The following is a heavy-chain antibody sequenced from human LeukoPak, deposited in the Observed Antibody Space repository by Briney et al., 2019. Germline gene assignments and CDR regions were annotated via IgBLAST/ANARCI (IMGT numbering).Heavy chain of an antibody. V-gene: IGHV3-20*04. D-gene: IGHD2-2*01. CDR1: EFTFSSYA. CDR3: ARDDCSSTSCYGDYDY. J-gene: IGHJ4*02. Sequence: GGSLRLSCAASEFTFSSYAMSWVRQAPGKGLEWVSGINWNGGSTGYADSVKGRFTISRDNAKNSLYLQMNSLRAEDTALYYCARDDCSSTSCYGDYDYWGQGTLVTVSS. CDR2: INWNGGST.